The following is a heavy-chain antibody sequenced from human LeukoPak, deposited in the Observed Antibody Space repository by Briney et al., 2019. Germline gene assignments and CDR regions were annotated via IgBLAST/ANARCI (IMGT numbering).Heavy chain of an antibody. J-gene: IGHJ4*02. CDR3: ARWFSTGRGFFDY. V-gene: IGHV3-30-3*01. D-gene: IGHD6-19*01. Sequence: GRSLRLSCAASGFTFSNYPMHWVRQPPGQGLEWVAVISHDGSSKYYADSVKGRFTISRDNSKNTLYLQMNSLRAEDTAVYYCARWFSTGRGFFDYWGQGILVTVSS. CDR1: GFTFSNYP. CDR2: ISHDGSSK.